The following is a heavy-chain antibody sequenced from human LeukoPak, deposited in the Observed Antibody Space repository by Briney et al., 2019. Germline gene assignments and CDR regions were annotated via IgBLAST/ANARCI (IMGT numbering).Heavy chain of an antibody. CDR1: GGTFSSYA. CDR2: IIPIFGTA. Sequence: SVKVSCKASGGTFSSYAISWVRQAPGQGLEWMGRIIPIFGTANYAQKFQGRVTITTDESTSTAYMELSSLRSEDTAVYYCTSDVVPAAIVYAFDNWGQGTMVTVSS. D-gene: IGHD2-2*02. V-gene: IGHV1-69*05. J-gene: IGHJ3*02. CDR3: TSDVVPAAIVYAFDN.